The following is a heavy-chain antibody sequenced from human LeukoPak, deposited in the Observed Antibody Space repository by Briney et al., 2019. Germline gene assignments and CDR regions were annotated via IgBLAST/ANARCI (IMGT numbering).Heavy chain of an antibody. CDR1: GGSISSYY. V-gene: IGHV4-59*08. D-gene: IGHD4-17*01. Sequence: SETLSLTCTVSGGSISSYYWSWIRQPPGKGLEWIGYIFYSGSTNYNPSLKSRVTISVETSKNQFSLKLSSVTAADTAVYYCARGGTMTTVPLWGQGTLVTVSS. CDR3: ARGGTMTTVPL. CDR2: IFYSGST. J-gene: IGHJ4*02.